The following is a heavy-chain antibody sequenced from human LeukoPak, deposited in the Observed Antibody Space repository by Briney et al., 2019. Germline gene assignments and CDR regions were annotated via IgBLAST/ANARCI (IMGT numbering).Heavy chain of an antibody. D-gene: IGHD2-15*01. V-gene: IGHV3-74*01. CDR2: IQNDGSNT. CDR1: GFTFSSYW. CDR3: ARDVSSFYCSGGSCYLSP. Sequence: GGSLRLSCAASGFTFSSYWMHWVRQAPGKGLVWVSRIQNDGSNTTYADSVKGRFTISRDNAKNSLYLQMNSLRAEDTAVYYCARDVSSFYCSGGSCYLSPWGQGTLVTVSS. J-gene: IGHJ5*02.